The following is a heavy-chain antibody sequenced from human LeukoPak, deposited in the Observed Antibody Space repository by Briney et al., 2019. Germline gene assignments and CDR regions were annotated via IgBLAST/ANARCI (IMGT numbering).Heavy chain of an antibody. D-gene: IGHD1-26*01. CDR1: DGSISSYY. CDR3: ARGLVGTTGEQNWFDP. Sequence: PSETLSLTCTISDGSISSYYWSWIRQPAGKGLEWIGRIHVSGSTNYNPSLKSRVTISVDKSKNQFSLELSSVTAADTAVYYCARGLVGTTGEQNWFDPWGQGTLVTVSS. CDR2: IHVSGST. V-gene: IGHV4-4*07. J-gene: IGHJ5*02.